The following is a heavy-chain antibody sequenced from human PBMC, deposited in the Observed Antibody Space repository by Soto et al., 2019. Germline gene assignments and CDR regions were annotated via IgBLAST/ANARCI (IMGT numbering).Heavy chain of an antibody. D-gene: IGHD3-22*01. CDR3: ARDQGVYDSSGYSASRFFDI. Sequence: SWTXSLTCAFSGVSSSIYYVSLIRHPPGKGLEFMGYIYYSWSTNYNPSLKSRVTVSVDTSKNQFSLKLSSVTAADKAVYYCARDQGVYDSSGYSASRFFDIWGQGTMV. CDR2: IYYSWST. V-gene: IGHV4-59*01. J-gene: IGHJ3*02. CDR1: GVSSSIYY.